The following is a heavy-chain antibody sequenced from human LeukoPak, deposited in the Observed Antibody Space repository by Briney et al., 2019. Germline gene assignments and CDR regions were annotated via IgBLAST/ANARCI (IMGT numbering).Heavy chain of an antibody. CDR2: ISAYNGNT. Sequence: ASVKVSCKASGYTFTSYGISWVRQAPGQGLEWMGWISAYNGNTNYAQKLQGRVTITTDTSTSTAYMELRGLRSDDTAVYYCARGGRYFDWLFPFVYWGQGTLVTVSS. V-gene: IGHV1-18*04. J-gene: IGHJ4*02. CDR3: ARGGRYFDWLFPFVY. CDR1: GYTFTSYG. D-gene: IGHD3-9*01.